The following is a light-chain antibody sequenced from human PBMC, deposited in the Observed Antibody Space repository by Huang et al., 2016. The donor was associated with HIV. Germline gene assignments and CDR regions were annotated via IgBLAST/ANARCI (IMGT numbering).Light chain of an antibody. CDR2: DAS. Sequence: EIVLTQTPATLSLSPGERVTLYCGASQSVIGNHLAWYHNKPSLAPRLLIYDASTMAIDLPDRFSGSGSGTDFTLTIDRLEPEDFAVYYCHQYGSTPLTFGGGTKVEI. V-gene: IGKV3D-20*01. CDR1: QSVIGNH. J-gene: IGKJ4*01. CDR3: HQYGSTPLT.